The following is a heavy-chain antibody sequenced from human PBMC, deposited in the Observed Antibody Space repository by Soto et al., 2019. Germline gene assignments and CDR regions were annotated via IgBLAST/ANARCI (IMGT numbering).Heavy chain of an antibody. D-gene: IGHD2-8*01. V-gene: IGHV4-39*01. J-gene: IGHJ6*02. CDR1: GGSISSSSYY. CDR3: ARRSDRVLTYYYYGMDV. Sequence: ASETLSLTCTVSGGSISSSSYYWGWIRQPPGKGLEWIGSIYYSGSTYYNPSLKSRVTISVDTSKNQFSLKLSSVTAADAAVYYCARRSDRVLTYYYYGMDVWGQGTTVTVSS. CDR2: IYYSGST.